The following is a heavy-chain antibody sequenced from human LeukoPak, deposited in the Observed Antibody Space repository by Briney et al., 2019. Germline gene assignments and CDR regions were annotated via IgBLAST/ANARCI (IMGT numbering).Heavy chain of an antibody. V-gene: IGHV3-23*01. D-gene: IGHD6-19*01. CDR2: ITGRSDKT. J-gene: IGHJ4*02. CDR3: AKGGWLDD. Sequence: ESGGGLVQPGGSLRPSCAASGFNFNKYDMTWARQAPGKGLEWVSTITGRSDKTYYTDSVKGRFVTSRDNSKDTLYLQMNSLRAEDTALYYCAKGGWLDDLGQGALVTVSS. CDR1: GFNFNKYD.